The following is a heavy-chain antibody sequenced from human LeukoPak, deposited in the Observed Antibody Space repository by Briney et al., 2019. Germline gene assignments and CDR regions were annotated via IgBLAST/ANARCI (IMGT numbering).Heavy chain of an antibody. V-gene: IGHV3-30*04. CDR3: ARRFSTLTSPLDY. CDR1: GFSFRDYA. D-gene: IGHD2-2*01. CDR2: ISYDGSDK. Sequence: GGSLRLSCEASGFSFRDYAMHWVRQAPGKGLDWVAVISYDGSDKIYADSVKGRFTISRDNFKNTLYLQMNSLRLDDTATYYCARRFSTLTSPLDYWGLGTLVTVSS. J-gene: IGHJ4*02.